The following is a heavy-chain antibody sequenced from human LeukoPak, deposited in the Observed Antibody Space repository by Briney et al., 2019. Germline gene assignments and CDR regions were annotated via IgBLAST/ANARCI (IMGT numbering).Heavy chain of an antibody. J-gene: IGHJ4*02. D-gene: IGHD1-26*01. V-gene: IGHV4-39*01. CDR3: ARVQRWELLSAAYYFDY. CDR2: IYYSGST. CDR1: GGSISSSSYY. Sequence: SETLSLTCTVSGGSISSSSYYWDWIRQPPGKGLEWIGSIYYSGSTYYNPSLKSRVTISVDTSKNQFSLKLSSVTAADTAVYYCARVQRWELLSAAYYFDYWGQGTLVTVSS.